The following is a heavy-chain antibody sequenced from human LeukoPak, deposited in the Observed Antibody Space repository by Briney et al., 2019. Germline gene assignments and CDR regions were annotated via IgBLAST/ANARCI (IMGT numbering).Heavy chain of an antibody. J-gene: IGHJ4*02. V-gene: IGHV4-34*01. CDR2: INYNGEKT. CDR1: GGSFSGYL. Sequence: SETLSLTCTVSGGSFSGYLWSWIRQPPGKSLEWIGEINYNGEKTNYNPSLKSRVTISVDTSKNQFSLKLSSVTAADTAVYYCAGHHPRNTVDFWGQGTLVTVSS. CDR3: AGHHPRNTVDF. D-gene: IGHD2/OR15-2a*01.